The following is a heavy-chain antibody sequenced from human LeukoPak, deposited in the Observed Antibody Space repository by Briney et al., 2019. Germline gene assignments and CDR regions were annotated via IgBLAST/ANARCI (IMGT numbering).Heavy chain of an antibody. V-gene: IGHV3-23*01. CDR3: AKDAAILVAVLAVYFDP. J-gene: IGHJ5*02. Sequence: PGGSLRLSCAASGFTFSSYAMSWVRQAPGKGLEWVSSISGSGGSTYYADSVKGRFTISRDNSKNTLYLQMNSLRAEDTAVYYCAKDAAILVAVLAVYFDPWGQGALVTVSS. CDR1: GFTFSSYA. D-gene: IGHD2-2*01. CDR2: ISGSGGST.